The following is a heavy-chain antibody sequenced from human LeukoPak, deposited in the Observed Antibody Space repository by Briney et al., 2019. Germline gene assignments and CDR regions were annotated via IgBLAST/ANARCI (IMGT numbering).Heavy chain of an antibody. V-gene: IGHV1-18*01. CDR1: GYTFTSYG. D-gene: IGHD3-10*01. Sequence: GASVKVSCKASGYTFTSYGISWVRQAPGQGLEWMGWISAYNGNTNYAQKLQGRVTMTTDTSTSTAYMELRSLRSDDTAVYYCARDDLDEFIIREGNTGYYGMDVWGQGTTVTVSS. J-gene: IGHJ6*02. CDR2: ISAYNGNT. CDR3: ARDDLDEFIIREGNTGYYGMDV.